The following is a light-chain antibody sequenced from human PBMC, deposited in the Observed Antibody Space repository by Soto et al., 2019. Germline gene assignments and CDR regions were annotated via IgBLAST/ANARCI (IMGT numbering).Light chain of an antibody. CDR2: DAT. Sequence: DIQITHSPSSLSASVGDRVTISCQSSQDISNYLNWYQQKPGRAPKLLIYDATSLETGVPSRFSGTGSGTDFNLTISSLQPEDFATYYCQQYDNFLLTFGGGTKVDIK. CDR3: QQYDNFLLT. J-gene: IGKJ4*01. V-gene: IGKV1-33*01. CDR1: QDISNY.